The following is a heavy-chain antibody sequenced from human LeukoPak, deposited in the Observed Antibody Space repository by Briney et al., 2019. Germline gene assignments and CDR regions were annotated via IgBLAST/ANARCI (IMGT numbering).Heavy chain of an antibody. J-gene: IGHJ4*02. CDR1: GYTFTSYG. D-gene: IGHD4-17*01. CDR2: ISAYNGNT. Sequence: GASVKVSCKASGYTFTSYGISWVRPAPGQGLAWMGWISAYNGNTNYAQKLQGRVTMTTDTSTSTAYMELRSLRSDDTAVYYCARVGDYGDYNYFDYWGQGTLVTASS. CDR3: ARVGDYGDYNYFDY. V-gene: IGHV1-18*01.